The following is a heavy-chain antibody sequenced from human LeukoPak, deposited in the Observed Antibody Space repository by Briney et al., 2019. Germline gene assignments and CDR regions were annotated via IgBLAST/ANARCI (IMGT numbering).Heavy chain of an antibody. CDR3: ARQGFVLRYFDWLLASHYYFDY. CDR2: INHSGST. Sequence: SETLSLTCTVSGGSISTSNYYWGWIRQPPGKGLEWIGEINHSGSTNYNPSLKSRVTISVDTSKNQFSLKLSSVTAADTAVYYCARQGFVLRYFDWLLASHYYFDYWGQGTLVTVSS. D-gene: IGHD3-9*01. CDR1: GGSISTSNYY. J-gene: IGHJ4*02. V-gene: IGHV4-39*01.